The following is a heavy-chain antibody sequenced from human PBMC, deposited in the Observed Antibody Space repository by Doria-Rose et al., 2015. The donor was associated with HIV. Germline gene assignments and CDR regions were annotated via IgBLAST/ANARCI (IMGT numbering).Heavy chain of an antibody. CDR1: GVSLSSPGMG. CDR3: ARIKSSRWYHKYYFDF. J-gene: IGHJ4*02. Sequence: GPVLVKPTETLTLTRTVSGVSLSSPGMGVSWIRQPPGKALEWLANIFSDDERSYKTSLKSRLTISRGTSKSQVVLTMTDMDPVDTATYYCARIKSSRWYHKYYFDFWGQGTLVIVSA. CDR2: IFSDDER. V-gene: IGHV2-26*01. D-gene: IGHD6-13*01.